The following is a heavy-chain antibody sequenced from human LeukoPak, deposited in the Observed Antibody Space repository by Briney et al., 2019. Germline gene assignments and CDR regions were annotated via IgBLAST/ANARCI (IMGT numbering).Heavy chain of an antibody. CDR3: ARPVETTPPYRFDP. CDR1: GYTFIAYY. V-gene: IGHV1-2*02. CDR2: INPNTGDT. D-gene: IGHD2-21*02. Sequence: ASVKVSCKASGYTFIAYYIHWVRQAPGQGLEWMGWINPNTGDTNYAQQFQGRVTMTRDASITTAYMELSRLVTDDTAVYYCARPVETTPPYRFDPWGQGTLVTVSS. J-gene: IGHJ5*02.